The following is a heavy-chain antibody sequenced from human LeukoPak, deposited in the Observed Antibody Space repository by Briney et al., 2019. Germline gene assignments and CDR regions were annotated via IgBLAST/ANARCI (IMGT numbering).Heavy chain of an antibody. Sequence: PGGSLRLSCAASGFTFSSYAMSWVRQAPGKGLEWVSAVSGSGGSTYYADSVKGRFTISRDNSKNTLYLQMNSLRAEDTAVYYCAKAKITQSDRDPFDYWGQGTLVTVSS. CDR3: AKAKITQSDRDPFDY. CDR2: VSGSGGST. D-gene: IGHD1-20*01. CDR1: GFTFSSYA. V-gene: IGHV3-23*01. J-gene: IGHJ4*02.